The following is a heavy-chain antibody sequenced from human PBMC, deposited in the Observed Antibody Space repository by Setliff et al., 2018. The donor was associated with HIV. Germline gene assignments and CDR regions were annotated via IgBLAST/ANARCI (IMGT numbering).Heavy chain of an antibody. CDR3: AKDRSGSYRTFDY. V-gene: IGHV4-39*07. CDR2: VYYSGST. D-gene: IGHD1-26*01. J-gene: IGHJ4*02. Sequence: SETLSLTCTVSGASRIYFWGWIRQPPGKGLEWIGSVYYSGSTYYNPSLKSRVTISMDTSKNQFSLKSNSVTAADTAVYYCAKDRSGSYRTFDYWGPGILVTVSS. CDR1: GASRIYF.